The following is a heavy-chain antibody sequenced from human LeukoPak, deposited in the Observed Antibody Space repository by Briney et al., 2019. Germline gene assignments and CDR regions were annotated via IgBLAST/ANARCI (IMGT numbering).Heavy chain of an antibody. D-gene: IGHD3-16*01. V-gene: IGHV1-2*02. Sequence: ASVKVSCKASGYSFSDYYMHWVRQAPGQGLEWMGWISPNSGGTNYARTFQGRVTMTRDTSISTAYMELSRLRSDDTAVYYCASLIDTTPSINAGYYFGYWGQGTLVTVSS. CDR3: ASLIDTTPSINAGYYFGY. J-gene: IGHJ4*02. CDR2: ISPNSGGT. CDR1: GYSFSDYY.